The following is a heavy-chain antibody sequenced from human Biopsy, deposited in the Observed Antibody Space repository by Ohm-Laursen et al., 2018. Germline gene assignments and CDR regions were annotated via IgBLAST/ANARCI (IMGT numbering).Heavy chain of an antibody. J-gene: IGHJ6*02. V-gene: IGHV4-34*01. Sequence: SQTLSLTCAVYGESFNDYYWSWIRQTPGKGLEWIGEINHSGRTNYNPSLKSQVTISVDTSKNQFSLKVRSVTAADTAVYYCVRGVDYYDPYHYYALDVWGQGTTVTVSS. CDR1: GESFNDYY. D-gene: IGHD3-22*01. CDR3: VRGVDYYDPYHYYALDV. CDR2: INHSGRT.